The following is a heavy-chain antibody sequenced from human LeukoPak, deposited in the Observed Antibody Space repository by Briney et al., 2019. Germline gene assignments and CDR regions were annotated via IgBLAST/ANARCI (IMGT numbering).Heavy chain of an antibody. Sequence: GGSLRLSCAASGFTFSSYGMHWVRQAPGKGLEWVAFIRYDGSNKYYADSVKGRFTISRDNSKNTLYLQMNSLRAEDTAVYYCAKVGYYGSGTFPTGYYFDYWGQGTLATVSS. CDR3: AKVGYYGSGTFPTGYYFDY. CDR2: IRYDGSNK. V-gene: IGHV3-30*02. D-gene: IGHD3-10*01. J-gene: IGHJ4*02. CDR1: GFTFSSYG.